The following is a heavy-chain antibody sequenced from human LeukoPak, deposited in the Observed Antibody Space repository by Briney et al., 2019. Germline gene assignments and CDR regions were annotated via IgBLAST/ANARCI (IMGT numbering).Heavy chain of an antibody. CDR2: ISGTGANT. Sequence: GGSLRLSCAASGFTFKNYGMSWVRQAPGKGLEWVSDISGTGANTYYADSVKGRFTISRDNSKNTLYLQMNSLRAEDTAVYYCARGVGGGMDVRGQGTTVTVSS. CDR3: ARGVGGGMDV. J-gene: IGHJ6*02. V-gene: IGHV3-23*01. CDR1: GFTFKNYG. D-gene: IGHD1-26*01.